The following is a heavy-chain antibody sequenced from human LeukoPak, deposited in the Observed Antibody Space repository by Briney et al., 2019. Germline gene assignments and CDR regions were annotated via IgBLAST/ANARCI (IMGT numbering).Heavy chain of an antibody. CDR3: ARALWYYDFWSGYQYYFDY. Sequence: SVKVSCKASGGAFSSYAISWVRQAPGQGLEWMGGIIPIFGTANYAQKFQGRVTITADESTSTAYMELSSLRSEDTAVYYCARALWYYDFWSGYQYYFDYWGQGTLVTVSS. D-gene: IGHD3-3*01. CDR1: GGAFSSYA. CDR2: IIPIFGTA. J-gene: IGHJ4*02. V-gene: IGHV1-69*13.